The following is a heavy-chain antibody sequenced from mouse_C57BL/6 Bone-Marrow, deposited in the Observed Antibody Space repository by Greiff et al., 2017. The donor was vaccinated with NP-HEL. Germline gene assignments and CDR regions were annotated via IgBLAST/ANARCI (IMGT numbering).Heavy chain of an antibody. CDR1: GFTFSNYW. CDR2: IRLKSDNYAT. V-gene: IGHV6-3*01. CDR3: IDYDEGLDYAMDY. D-gene: IGHD2-4*01. J-gene: IGHJ4*01. Sequence: EVKVEESGGGLVQPGGSMKLSCVASGFTFSNYWMNWVRQSPEKGLEWVAQIRLKSDNYATHYAESVKGRFTISRDDSKSSVYLQMNNLRAEDTGIYYCIDYDEGLDYAMDYWGQGTSVTVSS.